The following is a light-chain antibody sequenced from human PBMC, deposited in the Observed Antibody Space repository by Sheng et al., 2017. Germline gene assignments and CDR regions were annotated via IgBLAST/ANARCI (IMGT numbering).Light chain of an antibody. CDR2: KAT. V-gene: IGKV1-5*03. J-gene: IGKJ5*01. Sequence: DIQMTQSPSTLSASVGDRVTITCRASQSISSWVAWYQQKPGEAPKLLIYKATSLESGVPSRFSGSGSGTEFTLTISSLQPEDIATYYCQRXDNLPSITFGQGTRLDIK. CDR3: QRXDNLPSIT. CDR1: QSISSW.